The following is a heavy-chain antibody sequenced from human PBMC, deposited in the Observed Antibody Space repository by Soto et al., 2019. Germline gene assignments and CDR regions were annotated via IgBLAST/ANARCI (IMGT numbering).Heavy chain of an antibody. Sequence: ASVKVSCKASGGTFSSYTISWVRQAPGQGLEWMGRIIPILGIANYAQKFQGRVTITADKSTSTAYMELSSLRSEDTAVYYCAPLDPMNYYYGSGSYYSQDNWFDPWGQGTLVTVSS. CDR2: IIPILGIA. D-gene: IGHD3-10*01. J-gene: IGHJ5*02. CDR3: APLDPMNYYYGSGSYYSQDNWFDP. CDR1: GGTFSSYT. V-gene: IGHV1-69*02.